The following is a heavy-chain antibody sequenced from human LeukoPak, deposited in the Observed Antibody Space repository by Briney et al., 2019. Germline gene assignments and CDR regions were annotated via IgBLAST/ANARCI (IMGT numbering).Heavy chain of an antibody. CDR1: GYTFTSYG. Sequence: ASVKVSCTASGYTFTSYGISWVRQAPGQGLEWMGWISAYNGNTNYAQKLQGRVTMTTDTSTSTAYMELRSLRSDDTAVYYCARDVNYYGSGSHNWFDPWGQGTLVTVSS. CDR2: ISAYNGNT. CDR3: ARDVNYYGSGSHNWFDP. D-gene: IGHD3-10*01. V-gene: IGHV1-18*01. J-gene: IGHJ5*02.